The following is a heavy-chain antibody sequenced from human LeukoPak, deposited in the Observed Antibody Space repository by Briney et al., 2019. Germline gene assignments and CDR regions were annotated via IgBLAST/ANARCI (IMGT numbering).Heavy chain of an antibody. Sequence: PSHTLSLTCTVSGGSISSGDYYWSWIRQPPGKGLEWIGYIYYSGSTYYNPSLKSRVTISVDTSKNQFSLKLSSVTAADTAVYYCARAGQRLLLKYWGQGTLVTVSS. CDR3: ARAGQRLLLKY. J-gene: IGHJ4*02. D-gene: IGHD6-25*01. CDR1: GGSISSGDYY. CDR2: IYYSGST. V-gene: IGHV4-30-4*08.